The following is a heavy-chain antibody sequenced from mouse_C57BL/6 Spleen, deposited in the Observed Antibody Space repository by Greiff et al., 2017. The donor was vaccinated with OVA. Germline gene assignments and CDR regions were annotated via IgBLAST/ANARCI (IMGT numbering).Heavy chain of an antibody. CDR1: GYTFPSYW. D-gene: IGHD4-1*01. J-gene: IGHJ1*03. CDR2: LDPSDSYT. V-gene: IGHV1-59*01. Sequence: QVQLQQPGAELVRPGTSVTLSCKASGYTFPSYWMHWVKQRPGQGLEWIGVLDPSDSYTKYNQKFKGKATLTVDTSSSTAYMQLSSLTSEDSAVYYCARMTGTWDFDVWGTGTTVTVSS. CDR3: ARMTGTWDFDV.